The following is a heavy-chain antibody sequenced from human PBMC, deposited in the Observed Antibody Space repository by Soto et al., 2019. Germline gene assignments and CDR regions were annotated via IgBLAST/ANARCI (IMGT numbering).Heavy chain of an antibody. CDR1: GRSISSGGYY. CDR2: IYYSGST. D-gene: IGHD1-1*01. CDR3: TRPNRDWIAENWFDS. Sequence: SETLSLTCTVSGRSISSGGYYWSWIRQHPGKGLEWIGYIYYSGSTYSNPSRKSRFTISVDTSKNQFSLKLSSLTAADTAVYYWTRPNRDWIAENWFDSWGQGTLVTVSS. J-gene: IGHJ5*01. V-gene: IGHV4-31*03.